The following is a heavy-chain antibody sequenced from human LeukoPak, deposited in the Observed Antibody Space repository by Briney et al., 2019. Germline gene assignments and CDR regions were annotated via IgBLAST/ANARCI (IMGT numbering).Heavy chain of an antibody. D-gene: IGHD6-13*01. V-gene: IGHV2-70*11. J-gene: IGHJ6*02. CDR2: IDWDDDK. CDR3: ARIHVYAAASYGMDV. CDR1: GFSLSTSGMC. Sequence: SGPTLVNPTQTLTLTCTFSGFSLSTSGMCVSWIRQPPGKALEWLARIDWDDDKYYSTSLKTRLTISKDTSKNQVVLTMTNMDPVDTATYYCARIHVYAAASYGMDVWGQGTTVTVSS.